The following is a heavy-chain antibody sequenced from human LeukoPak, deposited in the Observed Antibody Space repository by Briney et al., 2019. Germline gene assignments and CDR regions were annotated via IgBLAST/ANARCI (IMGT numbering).Heavy chain of an antibody. V-gene: IGHV1-46*01. Sequence: ASVKLSCKTSGYTFTSYYMHWVRQAPGQGLEWMGIINPSGGSTTYAQKFQGRVTMTRDTSTSTVYMELSSLRSEDTAVYYCARASYYYDSSGYYYFDYWGQGTLVTVSS. J-gene: IGHJ4*02. CDR2: INPSGGST. CDR1: GYTFTSYY. CDR3: ARASYYYDSSGYYYFDY. D-gene: IGHD3-22*01.